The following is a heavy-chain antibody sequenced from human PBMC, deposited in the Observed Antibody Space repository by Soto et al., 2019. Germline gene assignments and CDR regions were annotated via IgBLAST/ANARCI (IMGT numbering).Heavy chain of an antibody. V-gene: IGHV3-66*01. CDR1: GITVSNNY. CDR2: LYTGGTT. D-gene: IGHD1-26*01. CDR3: ARVNSGSLPPWFYYCALDV. Sequence: EVQLVESGGGLVQFGGSLRLSCEASGITVSNNYMSWVRQAPGKGLEWVSVLYTGGTTDYADSVKGRFTISRDNSKNTLYRQMNSLRAEDTAVYYCARVNSGSLPPWFYYCALDVWGQGTTVTVSS. J-gene: IGHJ6*02.